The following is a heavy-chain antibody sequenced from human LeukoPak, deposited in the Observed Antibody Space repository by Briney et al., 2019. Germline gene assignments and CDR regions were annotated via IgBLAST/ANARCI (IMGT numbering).Heavy chain of an antibody. CDR2: IKSKVDGETI. V-gene: IGHV3-15*07. Sequence: GGSLRLSCAGSGFTFSNAWMNWVRQAPGKGLEWVGRIKSKVDGETIDYAAPVKGKFIISRDDSKNTVFLQMNSLKTEDTAVYYCATGGYFLDYWGQGTPVTVSS. J-gene: IGHJ4*02. D-gene: IGHD1-26*01. CDR3: ATGGYFLDY. CDR1: GFTFSNAW.